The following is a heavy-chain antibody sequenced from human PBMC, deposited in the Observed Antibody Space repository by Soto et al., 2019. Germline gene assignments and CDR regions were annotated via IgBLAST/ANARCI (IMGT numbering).Heavy chain of an antibody. CDR2: IKHDGSEK. V-gene: IGHV3-7*01. J-gene: IGHJ4*02. D-gene: IGHD1-26*01. Sequence: EVQLVESGGGLVHLGGSRRLSCAASGFTFSSYWMTWVRQAPGKGLEWGANIKHDGSEKYYVDSVKGRFTISRHNARNSVFLEMKSLRAEDTAVYSWVRDRSGSDLEGFDYWGQGALGTVSS. CDR3: VRDRSGSDLEGFDY. CDR1: GFTFSSYW.